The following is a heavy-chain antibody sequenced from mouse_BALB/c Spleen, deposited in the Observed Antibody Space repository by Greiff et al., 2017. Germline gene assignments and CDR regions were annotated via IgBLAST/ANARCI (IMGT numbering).Heavy chain of an antibody. CDR2: IDPANGNT. J-gene: IGHJ2*01. V-gene: IGHV14-3*02. CDR1: GFNIKDSY. CDR3: ATKPYFDY. D-gene: IGHD6-1*01. Sequence: EVQLQQSGAELVKPGASVKLSCTASGFNIKDSYMHWVKQRPEQGLEWIGRIDPANGNTKYDPKFQGKATITADTSSNTAYLKLSSLTSEDSAVYYWATKPYFDYWGQGTTLTVSS.